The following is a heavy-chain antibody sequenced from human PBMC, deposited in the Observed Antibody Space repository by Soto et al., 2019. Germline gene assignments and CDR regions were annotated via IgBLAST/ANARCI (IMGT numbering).Heavy chain of an antibody. V-gene: IGHV1-46*03. Sequence: QVQLVQSGAEVKKPGASVKVSCKASGYTFTSYYMHWVRQAPGQGLEWMGIINPSGGSTSYAQKFWGRGTMTRDTSTSTVYMELSSLSSEDTAVYDWARGDRVRRHGSITIFGVYNYDYYYRDVWGKVSMVTVSS. CDR3: ARGDRVRRHGSITIFGVYNYDYYYRDV. J-gene: IGHJ6*03. D-gene: IGHD3-3*01. CDR2: INPSGGST. CDR1: GYTFTSYY.